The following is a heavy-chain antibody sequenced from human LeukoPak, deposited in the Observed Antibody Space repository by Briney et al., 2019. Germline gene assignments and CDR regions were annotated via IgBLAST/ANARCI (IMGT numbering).Heavy chain of an antibody. CDR3: ARTVRGVKDY. D-gene: IGHD3-10*01. V-gene: IGHV3-21*01. CDR2: ISSSSSYI. J-gene: IGHJ4*02. Sequence: GGSLRLSCTASGFTFSSYAMSWVRQAPGKGLEWVSSISSSSSYIYYADSVKGRFTISRDNAKNSLYLQMNSPRAEDTAVYYCARTVRGVKDYWGQGTLVTVSS. CDR1: GFTFSSYA.